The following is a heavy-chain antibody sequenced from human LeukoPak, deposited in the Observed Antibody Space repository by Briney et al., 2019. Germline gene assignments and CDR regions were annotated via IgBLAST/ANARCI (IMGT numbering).Heavy chain of an antibody. CDR2: IAYDGRNK. V-gene: IGHV3-30*18. CDR3: AKNRVPTSITPDS. Sequence: PGGSLRLSCAGSGFSFSGYGIHWVRQPPGKGLEWVAVIAYDGRNKYYTDSVKGRFTISRDNSENTVFLQMNSLRPEDTAVYFCAKNRVPTSITPDSWGQGTLVSVSS. D-gene: IGHD2-2*02. J-gene: IGHJ5*01. CDR1: GFSFSGYG.